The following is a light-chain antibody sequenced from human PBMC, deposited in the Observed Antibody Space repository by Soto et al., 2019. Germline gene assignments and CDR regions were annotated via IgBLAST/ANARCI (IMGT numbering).Light chain of an antibody. V-gene: IGLV2-14*03. CDR3: SSYTSSNTEV. CDR1: SSDVGGYNY. J-gene: IGLJ1*01. CDR2: DVS. Sequence: QSALSQPASVSGSPGQSITISCTGTSSDVGGYNYVSWYQHHPGKAPKLMIYDVSTRPSGVSNRFSGSKSGNTASLTISGLQAEYEADYYCSSYTSSNTEVFGTGTKVTLL.